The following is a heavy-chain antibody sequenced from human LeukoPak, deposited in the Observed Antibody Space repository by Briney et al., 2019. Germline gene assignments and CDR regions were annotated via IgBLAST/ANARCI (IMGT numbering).Heavy chain of an antibody. V-gene: IGHV4-34*01. CDR2: INHSGRT. D-gene: IGHD2-2*01. CDR1: GGSFSDYF. CDR3: ARDVVVVPAAIHYGMDV. Sequence: AETLSLTCAVYGGSFSDYFWGWIRQPPGKGLEWIGEINHSGRTYYNPSLKSRVTISVDTSKNQFSLNLSSVTAADTAVYYCARDVVVVPAAIHYGMDVWGQGTTVTVSS. J-gene: IGHJ6*02.